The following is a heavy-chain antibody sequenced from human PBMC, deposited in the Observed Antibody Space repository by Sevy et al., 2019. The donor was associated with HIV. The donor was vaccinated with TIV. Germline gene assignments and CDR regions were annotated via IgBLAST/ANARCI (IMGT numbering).Heavy chain of an antibody. Sequence: SVKVSCKASGGTFSSYAISWVRQAPGQGLEWMGGIIPIFGTANYAQKFQGRVTITADESTSTAYMELSSLKSEDTAVYYCESNQGYYYDSSGYYARGFDYWGQGTLVTVSS. D-gene: IGHD3-22*01. CDR2: IIPIFGTA. CDR1: GGTFSSYA. CDR3: ESNQGYYYDSSGYYARGFDY. J-gene: IGHJ4*02. V-gene: IGHV1-69*13.